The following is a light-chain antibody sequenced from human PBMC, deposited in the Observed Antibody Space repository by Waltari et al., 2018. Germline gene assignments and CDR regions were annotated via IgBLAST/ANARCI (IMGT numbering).Light chain of an antibody. V-gene: IGKV3-15*01. J-gene: IGKJ1*01. CDR3: QQYTWPSWT. CDR2: GAS. CDR1: QSINSN. Sequence: EIVMTQSPATLYVSTGERATLSCMASQSINSNLAWYQQKPGQAPRLLIYGASTRATDIPVRFSGSGSGTEFTLTISRLQSEDFAVYYCQQYTWPSWTFGQGTKVEIK.